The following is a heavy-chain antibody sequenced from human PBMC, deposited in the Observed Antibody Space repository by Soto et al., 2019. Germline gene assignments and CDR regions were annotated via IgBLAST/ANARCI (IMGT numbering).Heavy chain of an antibody. CDR3: ARGPNDYIWGSYRFYKPFDY. CDR1: GGSFSGYY. Sequence: SETLSLTCAVYGGSFSGYYWSWIRQPPGKGLEWIGEINHSGSTNYNPSLKSRATISVDTSKNQFALKLSSVTAADTAVYYCARGPNDYIWGSYRFYKPFDYWGQGTLVTVSS. J-gene: IGHJ4*02. CDR2: INHSGST. D-gene: IGHD3-16*02. V-gene: IGHV4-34*01.